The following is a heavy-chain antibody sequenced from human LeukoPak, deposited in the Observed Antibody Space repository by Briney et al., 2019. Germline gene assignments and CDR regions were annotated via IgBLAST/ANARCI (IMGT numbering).Heavy chain of an antibody. D-gene: IGHD2-2*01. CDR2: ISYDGSNK. CDR3: AKNIGYCSSTSCYRYFFDY. CDR1: GFTFSSYG. J-gene: IGHJ4*02. Sequence: GRSLRLSCAASGFTFSSYGMHWVRQAPGKGLEWVAVISYDGSNKYYADSVKGRFTISRDNSKNTLYLQMNSLRVEDTAVYYCAKNIGYCSSTSCYRYFFDYWGQGTLVTVSS. V-gene: IGHV3-30*18.